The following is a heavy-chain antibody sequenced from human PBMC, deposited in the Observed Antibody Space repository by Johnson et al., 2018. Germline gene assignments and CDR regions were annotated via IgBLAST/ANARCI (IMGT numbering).Heavy chain of an antibody. Sequence: QVQLQESGPGLVKPSETXSLTCTVSGGSISSYYWSWIRQPPGKGLEWIGYIYYSGSTNYNPSLKSRVTISVDTSKNQFSLKLSSVTAADTAVYYCARGGYSYYYYYMDVWGKGTTVTVSS. J-gene: IGHJ6*03. D-gene: IGHD6-13*01. CDR3: ARGGYSYYYYYMDV. CDR2: IYYSGST. V-gene: IGHV4-59*01. CDR1: GGSISSYY.